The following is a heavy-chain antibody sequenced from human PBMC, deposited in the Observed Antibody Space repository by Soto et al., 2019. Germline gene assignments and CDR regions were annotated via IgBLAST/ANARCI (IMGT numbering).Heavy chain of an antibody. J-gene: IGHJ4*02. D-gene: IGHD3-9*01. CDR1: GGSFSGYY. Sequence: PSETLSLTYAVEGGSFSGYYWSWIRQPSGKGLEWIGHIYDSGTANYNPSLKSRVTISVDTSKNQFSLKLSSVTAADTAVYYCARLNAGYSTSFDYWGQGTLVTVSS. CDR3: ARLNAGYSTSFDY. V-gene: IGHV4-59*08. CDR2: IYDSGTA.